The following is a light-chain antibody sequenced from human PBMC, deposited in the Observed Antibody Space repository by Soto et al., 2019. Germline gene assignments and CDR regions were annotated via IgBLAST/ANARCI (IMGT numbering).Light chain of an antibody. V-gene: IGLV2-11*01. CDR2: DVS. CDR3: CSYAGTYTLWV. CDR1: SNDVGGYNF. Sequence: QSALTQPRSVSGSPGQSVTISCTGTSNDVGGYNFVSWYQQYPGKAPKLIIYDVSKRPSGVPDRFSGSKSGNTASLTISGLQAVDEADYYCCSYAGTYTLWVFGGGTKVTVL. J-gene: IGLJ3*02.